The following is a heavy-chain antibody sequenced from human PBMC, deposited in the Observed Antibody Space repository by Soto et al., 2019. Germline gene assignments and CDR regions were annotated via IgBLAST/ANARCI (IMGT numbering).Heavy chain of an antibody. CDR2: IDPSDSYT. D-gene: IGHD2-21*02. Sequence: PGESLKISCKGSGYSFTSYWISWVRQMPGKVLEWMGRIDPSDSYTNYSPSFQGHVTISADKSISTAYLQWSSLKASDTAMYYCARVPPLRDCGGDCLTYLLDYSAQGTLVLVSA. CDR1: GYSFTSYW. CDR3: ARVPPLRDCGGDCLTYLLDY. V-gene: IGHV5-10-1*01. J-gene: IGHJ4*02.